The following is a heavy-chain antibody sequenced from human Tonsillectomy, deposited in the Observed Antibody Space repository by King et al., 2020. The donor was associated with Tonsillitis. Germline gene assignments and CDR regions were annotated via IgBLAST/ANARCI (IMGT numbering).Heavy chain of an antibody. CDR1: EFSFSSHA. D-gene: IGHD3-3*01. CDR2: ISYDGNYK. V-gene: IGHV3-30*01. Sequence: VQLVESGGGVVQPGRSLRLSCAASEFSFSSHAMHWVRQAPGKGLEWVALISYDGNYKYYADSVKGRFTISRDNSKNTLYLQMNSLRAEDTAVYYCARDAGDTIFGVVRRFRNWGQGTLVTVSS. J-gene: IGHJ4*02. CDR3: ARDAGDTIFGVVRRFRN.